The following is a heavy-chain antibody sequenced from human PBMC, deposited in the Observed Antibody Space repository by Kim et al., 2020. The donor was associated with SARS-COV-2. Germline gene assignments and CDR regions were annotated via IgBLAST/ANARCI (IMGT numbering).Heavy chain of an antibody. Sequence: SETLSLTRTVSGGSISSNYWGWIRQSAGKGLEWIGRIYSSGSTDYNASLKSRVAMSVDTSKNQFSLELSSVTAADTAVYFCARGPPRADCGANCYLDYWGQGTLVTVSA. J-gene: IGHJ4*02. V-gene: IGHV4-4*07. D-gene: IGHD2-21*01. CDR3: ARGPPRADCGANCYLDY. CDR2: IYSSGST. CDR1: GGSISSNY.